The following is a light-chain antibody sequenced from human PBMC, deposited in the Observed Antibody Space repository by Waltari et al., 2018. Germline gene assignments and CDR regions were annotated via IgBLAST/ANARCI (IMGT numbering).Light chain of an antibody. CDR3: LQDIQLPLT. Sequence: DIVMTQTPLSLPVTPGEPASIYCRSSQSLLHSNGYTYLFWYLQRPGHSLQLLIYLGSNRAAGVPDRFSGSGSGTEFTLKISRVEADDVGIYYCLQDIQLPLTFGGGTKVEIK. V-gene: IGKV2-28*01. CDR1: QSLLHSNGYTY. CDR2: LGS. J-gene: IGKJ4*01.